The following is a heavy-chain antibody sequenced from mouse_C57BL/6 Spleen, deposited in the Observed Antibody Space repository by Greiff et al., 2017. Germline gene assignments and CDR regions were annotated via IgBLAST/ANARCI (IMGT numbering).Heavy chain of an antibody. J-gene: IGHJ4*01. D-gene: IGHD2-4*01. V-gene: IGHV14-4*01. CDR3: TRKDDNDAYYYAMDY. CDR2: FDPENGDT. Sequence: VQLQQSGAELVRPGASVKLSCTASGFNIKDYYMHWVKQSPEQGLEWIGWFDPENGDTEYASKFQGKATVTEDTSSNTAYLQLSSLTSEDTAVCYCTRKDDNDAYYYAMDYWGQGTSVTVSS. CDR1: GFNIKDYY.